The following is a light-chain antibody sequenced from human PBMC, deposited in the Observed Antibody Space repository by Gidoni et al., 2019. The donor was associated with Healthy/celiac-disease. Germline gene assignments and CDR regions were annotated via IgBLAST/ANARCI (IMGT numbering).Light chain of an antibody. V-gene: IGKV4-1*01. J-gene: IGKJ2*01. CDR1: QSVLYSSNNKNY. CDR3: QQYYSIPHT. Sequence: DIGMTQSPDSRAGSLGGRATINCKSSQSVLYSSNNKNYLAWYQQKQGQPPKLLIYWASTRESGVPDRFSGSGSGTDFTLTISSLQAEDVAVYYCQQYYSIPHTFGQGTKLEIK. CDR2: WAS.